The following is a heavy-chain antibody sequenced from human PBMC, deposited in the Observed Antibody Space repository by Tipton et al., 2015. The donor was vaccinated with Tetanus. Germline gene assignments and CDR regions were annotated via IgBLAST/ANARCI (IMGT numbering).Heavy chain of an antibody. D-gene: IGHD3-22*01. CDR3: ARDRGDYIYYGMDV. CDR2: IDPNSGGT. CDR1: GHTFTTYG. J-gene: IGHJ6*02. V-gene: IGHV1-2*02. Sequence: QLVQSGAEVKKPGASVKVSCKASGHTFTTYGISWVRQAPGQGLEWMGWIDPNSGGTVYAQKFQGRVTMTRDTSISTAYMELRSLRSDDTAVYYCARDRGDYIYYGMDVWGPGTTITVS.